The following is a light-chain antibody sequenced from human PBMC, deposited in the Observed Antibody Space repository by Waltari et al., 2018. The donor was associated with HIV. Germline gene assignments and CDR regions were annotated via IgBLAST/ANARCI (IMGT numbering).Light chain of an antibody. CDR3: ASYRNNTFFV. CDR2: DAR. J-gene: IGLJ1*01. V-gene: IGLV2-14*03. CDR1: KDDIGLYNY. Sequence: HSALTQPASVSGSPGQSITISCSGTKDDIGLYNYVSWYQQFPGKVPKLIIYDARERPSGISDRFSGSKSANTASLNISRLQAEDEADYYCASYRNNTFFVFGSGTQVTV.